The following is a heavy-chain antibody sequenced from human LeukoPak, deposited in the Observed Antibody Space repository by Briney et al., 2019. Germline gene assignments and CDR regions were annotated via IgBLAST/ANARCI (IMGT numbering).Heavy chain of an antibody. CDR3: ARGRDYYDSSGYYLYFDY. D-gene: IGHD3-22*01. V-gene: IGHV1-8*03. CDR1: GYTFTSYV. CDR2: MNPNSGNT. J-gene: IGHJ4*02. Sequence: ASVKVSCKASGYTFTSYVINWVRQATGQGLEWMGWMNPNSGNTGYAQKFQGRVTITRNTSISTAYMELSSLRSEDTAVYYCARGRDYYDSSGYYLYFDYWGQGTLVTVSS.